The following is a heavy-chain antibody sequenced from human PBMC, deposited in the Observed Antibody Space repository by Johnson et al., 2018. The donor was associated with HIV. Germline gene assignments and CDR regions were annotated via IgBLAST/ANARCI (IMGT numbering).Heavy chain of an antibody. Sequence: QVQLVESGGGVVQLGGSLRLSCAASGFTFSSYGMHWVRQAPAKGLEWVAAISYDGSDKYHADSVKGRFTISRDNAKNSLYLQMNSLRAEDTAVYYCASGDDDGFWGRGTLVTVSS. D-gene: IGHD5-12*01. CDR2: ISYDGSDK. J-gene: IGHJ3*01. V-gene: IGHV3-30*19. CDR1: GFTFSSYG. CDR3: ASGDDDGF.